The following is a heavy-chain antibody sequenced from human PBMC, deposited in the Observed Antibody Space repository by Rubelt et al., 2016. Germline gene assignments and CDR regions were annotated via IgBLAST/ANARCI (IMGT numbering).Heavy chain of an antibody. V-gene: IGHV4-4*02. J-gene: IGHJ4*02. Sequence: QVQLQESGPGLVKPSGTLSLTCGVSGDSITSRNWWSWVRQSPGKGLEWIGEIFHSGSTNYNPSLKSRVTISIDKSKNQFSLKLNSVTAADTAVYYCASYYFDSSGYYKFFDHWGQGTLVTVSS. CDR1: GDSITSRNW. D-gene: IGHD3-22*01. CDR2: IFHSGST. CDR3: ASYYFDSSGYYKFFDH.